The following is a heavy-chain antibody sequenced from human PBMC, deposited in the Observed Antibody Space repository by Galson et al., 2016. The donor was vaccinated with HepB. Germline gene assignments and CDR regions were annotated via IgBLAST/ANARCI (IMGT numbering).Heavy chain of an antibody. D-gene: IGHD6-13*01. CDR1: GFTFSSSS. V-gene: IGHV3-30-3*01. Sequence: SLRLSCAASGFTFSSSSIHWVRQAPGKGLEWVALISYDGNEKHFADSAKGRFTISRDHSKNTLFLQMNSLTPEDTAVYFCASRTFPEHIAASGLDCWGQGTLVTVSS. CDR3: ASRTFPEHIAASGLDC. J-gene: IGHJ4*02. CDR2: ISYDGNEK.